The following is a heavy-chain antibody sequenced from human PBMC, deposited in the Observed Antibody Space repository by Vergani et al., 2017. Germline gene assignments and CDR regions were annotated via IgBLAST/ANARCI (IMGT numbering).Heavy chain of an antibody. D-gene: IGHD6-19*01. CDR1: GGSISSGGYY. J-gene: IGHJ5*02. CDR2: IYYSGST. CDR3: ARDSSGWYVL. Sequence: QVQLQESDPGLVKPSQTLSLTCTVSGGSISSGGYYWSWLRQHPGKGLEWIGYIYYSGSTYYNPSLKSRVTISVDTSKNQFSLKLSSVTAADAAVYYCARDSSGWYVLWGQGTLVTVSS. V-gene: IGHV4-31*03.